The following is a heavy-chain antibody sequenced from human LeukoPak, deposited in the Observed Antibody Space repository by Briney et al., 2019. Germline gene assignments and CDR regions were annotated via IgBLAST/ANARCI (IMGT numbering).Heavy chain of an antibody. CDR1: GGSISSSSSY. D-gene: IGHD5-12*01. Sequence: SETLSLTCTVSGGSISSSSSYWGWIRQPPGKGLEWIGNIYYSGSTNYNPSLKSRVTISVDTSKNQFSRKLSSVTAADTAVYYCARRRYGGHVDYWGQGTLVTVSS. CDR2: IYYSGST. J-gene: IGHJ4*02. V-gene: IGHV4-39*01. CDR3: ARRRYGGHVDY.